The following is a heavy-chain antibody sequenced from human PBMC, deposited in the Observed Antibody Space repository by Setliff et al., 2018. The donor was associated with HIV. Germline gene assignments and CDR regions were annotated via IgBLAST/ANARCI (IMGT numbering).Heavy chain of an antibody. CDR3: EVAGQ. Sequence: SETLSLTCSVSGGSISSYHWSWIRQPPGKGLEWIGYIYTSGSTNYNPSLKSRVTISVDTSKNQFSLKLRSVTAADTAVYYCEVAGQWGQGTLVTVSS. V-gene: IGHV4-4*09. J-gene: IGHJ4*02. CDR1: GGSISSYH. CDR2: IYTSGST. D-gene: IGHD6-19*01.